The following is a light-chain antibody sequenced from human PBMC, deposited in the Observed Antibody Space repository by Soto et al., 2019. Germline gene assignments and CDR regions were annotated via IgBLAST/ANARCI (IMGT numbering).Light chain of an antibody. V-gene: IGLV1-40*01. J-gene: IGLJ3*02. Sequence: QSVLTQPPSVSGAPGQRVIISCTGSSSNIGAGYDVHWYQQLPGTAPKLLIHGNNNRPSGVPDRFSGSKSGTSASLAITGLQAEDEADYYSQSYDSSLSGSVFGGGTKLTVL. CDR1: SSNIGAGYD. CDR3: QSYDSSLSGSV. CDR2: GNN.